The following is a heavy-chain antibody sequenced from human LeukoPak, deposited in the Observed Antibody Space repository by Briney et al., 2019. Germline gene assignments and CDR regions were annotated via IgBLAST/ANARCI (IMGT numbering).Heavy chain of an antibody. D-gene: IGHD3-22*01. J-gene: IGHJ4*02. CDR1: GFTFSSYD. Sequence: GGSLRLSCAASGFTFSSYDMNWVRQAPGKGLEWVSYISSSGSTIYYADSVKGRFTISRDNAKNSLYLQMNSLRAEDTAVYYCARDLSYYYDTILDYWGQGTLVTVSS. V-gene: IGHV3-48*03. CDR2: ISSSGSTI. CDR3: ARDLSYYYDTILDY.